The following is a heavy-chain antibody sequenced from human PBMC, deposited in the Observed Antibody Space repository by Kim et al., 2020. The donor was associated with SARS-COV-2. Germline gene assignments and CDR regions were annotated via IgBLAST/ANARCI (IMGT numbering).Heavy chain of an antibody. J-gene: IGHJ4*02. D-gene: IGHD3-10*01. Sequence: SLKSRVTISVDTSKNQFSRKLSSVTAADTAVYYCAWGAYYYGSGSYAPDYWGQGTLVTVSS. CDR3: AWGAYYYGSGSYAPDY. V-gene: IGHV4-59*09.